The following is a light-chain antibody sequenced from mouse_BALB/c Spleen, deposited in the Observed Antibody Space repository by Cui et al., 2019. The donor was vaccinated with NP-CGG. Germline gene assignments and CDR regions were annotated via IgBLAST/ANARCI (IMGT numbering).Light chain of an antibody. CDR1: TGAVTTSNY. Sequence: QFVLTQQPALTTSPGETVTLTCRSSTGAVTTSNYANWVQEKPDHLFTGLIGGTNNRAPGVPARFSGSLIGDKAALTITGAQTEDEAIYFCALWYSNHWVFGGGTKLTVL. CDR2: GTN. J-gene: IGLJ1*01. CDR3: ALWYSNHWV. V-gene: IGLV1*01.